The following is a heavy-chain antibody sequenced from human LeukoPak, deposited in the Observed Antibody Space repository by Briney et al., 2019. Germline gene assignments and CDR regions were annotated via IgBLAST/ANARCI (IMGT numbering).Heavy chain of an antibody. D-gene: IGHD3-3*01. CDR1: GYTFTSYG. V-gene: IGHV1-18*01. CDR3: ARGDDYDFWSGYSTHYFDY. CDR2: ISAYNGNT. J-gene: IGHJ4*02. Sequence: ASVKVSCKASGYTFTSYGISWVRQAPGQGLEWMGWISAYNGNTNYAQKLQGRVTMITDTSTSTAYMELRSLRSDDTAVYYCARGDDYDFWSGYSTHYFDYWGQGTLVTVSS.